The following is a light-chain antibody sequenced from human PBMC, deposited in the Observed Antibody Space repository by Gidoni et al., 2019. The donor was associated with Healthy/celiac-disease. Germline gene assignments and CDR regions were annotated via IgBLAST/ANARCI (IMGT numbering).Light chain of an antibody. V-gene: IGKV3-15*01. Sequence: QSVSSNLAWYQQKPGQAPRLLIYGASTRATGIPARFSGSGSGTEFTLTISSLQSEDFAVYYCQQYNNWPPWTFGQGTKVEIK. CDR2: GAS. CDR1: QSVSSN. J-gene: IGKJ1*01. CDR3: QQYNNWPPWT.